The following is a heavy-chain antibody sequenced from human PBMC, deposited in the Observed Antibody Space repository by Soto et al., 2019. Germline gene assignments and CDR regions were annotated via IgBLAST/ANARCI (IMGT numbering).Heavy chain of an antibody. CDR3: AKAQNYCSGGSCYYY. Sequence: GGSLRLSCAASGFTFSSYSMNWVRQAPGKGLEWVSYISNSSSTIYYADSVKGRFTISRDNAKNTLYLQMNSLRAEDTAVYYCAKAQNYCSGGSCYYYWGQGTLVTVSS. J-gene: IGHJ4*02. D-gene: IGHD2-15*01. CDR1: GFTFSSYS. V-gene: IGHV3-48*01. CDR2: ISNSSSTI.